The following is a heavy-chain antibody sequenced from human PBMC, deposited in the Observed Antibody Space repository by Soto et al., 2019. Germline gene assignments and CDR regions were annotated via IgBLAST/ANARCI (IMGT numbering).Heavy chain of an antibody. CDR2: IYYSGST. CDR1: GGSISSSSYY. J-gene: IGHJ4*02. CDR3: ARHSSGRTYYFDY. D-gene: IGHD6-19*01. V-gene: IGHV4-39*01. Sequence: SETLSLTCTVSGGSISSSSYYWGWIRQPPGKGLEWIGSIYYSGSTYYNPSLKSRVTISVDTSKNQFSLKLSSVTAADTAVYYCARHSSGRTYYFDYWGQGTLVTVSS.